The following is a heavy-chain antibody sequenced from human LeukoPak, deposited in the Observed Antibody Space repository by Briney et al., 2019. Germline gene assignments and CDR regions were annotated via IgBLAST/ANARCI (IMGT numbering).Heavy chain of an antibody. Sequence: GGSLRLSCAASGFIANNYYMFWVRQAPGTGLEWVSVIYSGGNTYYADSVKGRFTISRDNSKNTLYLQMNSLRAEDTAVYFCARHSDTPNYPDSDAFDLWGRGTMVTVSS. CDR1: GFIANNYY. J-gene: IGHJ3*01. CDR2: IYSGGNT. V-gene: IGHV3-66*04. D-gene: IGHD2-15*01. CDR3: ARHSDTPNYPDSDAFDL.